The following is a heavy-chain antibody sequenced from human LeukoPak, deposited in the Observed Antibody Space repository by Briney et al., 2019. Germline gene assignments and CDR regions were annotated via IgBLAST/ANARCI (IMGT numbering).Heavy chain of an antibody. J-gene: IGHJ4*02. V-gene: IGHV3-30-3*01. CDR1: GFTFSSYA. CDR2: ISYDGNIK. D-gene: IGHD6-19*01. CDR3: ARDLSGWASMYSYFDY. Sequence: GGSLRLSCAVSGFTFSSYAMHWVRQAPAKGLEWEAVISYDGNIKYYADSVKGRFTISRDNSKKTLFLQMNSLRADDTAVYYCARDLSGWASMYSYFDYWGQGTLVTVSS.